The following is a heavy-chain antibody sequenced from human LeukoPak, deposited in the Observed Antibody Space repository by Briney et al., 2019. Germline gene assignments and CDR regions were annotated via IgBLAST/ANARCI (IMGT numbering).Heavy chain of an antibody. CDR2: MSNSASYI. V-gene: IGHV3-21*01. CDR1: GFTLSAYS. J-gene: IGHJ6*02. CDR3: ARAFYYDIIGGEGMDV. Sequence: GGSLRLSCAASGFTLSAYSMNWVRQAPGKGLEWVSSMSNSASYIFYADSVKGRFTISRDNAKNSLYPQMNSLRAEDTAVYYCARAFYYDIIGGEGMDVWGQGTTVTVSS. D-gene: IGHD3-22*01.